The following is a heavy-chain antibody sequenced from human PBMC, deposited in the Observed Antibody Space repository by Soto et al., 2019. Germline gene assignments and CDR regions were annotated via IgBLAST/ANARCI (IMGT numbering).Heavy chain of an antibody. CDR2: IYPGDSDT. CDR1: GYSFTSYW. V-gene: IGHV5-51*01. J-gene: IGHJ6*02. CDR3: ARHFRQDLSYYYYYGMDV. Sequence: RGESLKISCKGSGYSFTSYWIGWVRQMPGKGLEWMGIIYPGDSDTRYSPSFQGQVTISADKSISTAYLQWSSLKASDTAMYYCARHFRQDLSYYYYYGMDVWGQGTTVTVSS.